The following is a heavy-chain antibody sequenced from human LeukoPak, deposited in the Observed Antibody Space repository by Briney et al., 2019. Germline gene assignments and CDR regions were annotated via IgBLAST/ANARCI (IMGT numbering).Heavy chain of an antibody. V-gene: IGHV3-48*01. J-gene: IGHJ6*03. Sequence: GGSLRLSCAASGFTFSSYSVNWVRHAPGKGLEWVSYISSSSSTIYYADSVKGRFTISRDNAKNSLYLQMNSLRAEDTAVYYCASTPGYCTNGVCYSWYYYMDVWGKGTTVTVSS. CDR1: GFTFSSYS. D-gene: IGHD2-8*01. CDR3: ASTPGYCTNGVCYSWYYYMDV. CDR2: ISSSSSTI.